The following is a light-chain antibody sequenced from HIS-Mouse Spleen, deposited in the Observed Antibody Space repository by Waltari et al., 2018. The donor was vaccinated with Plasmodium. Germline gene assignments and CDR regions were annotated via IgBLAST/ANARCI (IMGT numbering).Light chain of an antibody. Sequence: SYELPQPPSVSVSPGQTARITCSGDALPNKYAYWYQQKSGQAPVLVIYEDSKRPSGIPERFSGSSSGTMATLTISGAQVEDEADYYCYLTDSSGNHRVFGGGTKLTVL. CDR2: EDS. CDR3: YLTDSSGNHRV. V-gene: IGLV3-10*01. J-gene: IGLJ3*02. CDR1: ALPNKY.